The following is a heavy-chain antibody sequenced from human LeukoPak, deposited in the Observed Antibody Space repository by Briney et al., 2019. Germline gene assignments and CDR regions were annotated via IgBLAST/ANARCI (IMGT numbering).Heavy chain of an antibody. CDR1: GVTLSDHH. CDR3: ARDGEEGDHRAFDI. V-gene: IGHV3-72*01. Sequence: GRTLRLFCAVSGVTLSDHHMDWVPEAPGRGLEYGGGTTNTARGYTTESAVSVKGRFTISRDDSETLVYLQMNSLRTEDTAVYFCARDGEEGDHRAFDIWGNGTVVTVSS. D-gene: IGHD2-21*01. J-gene: IGHJ3*02. CDR2: TTNTARGYTT.